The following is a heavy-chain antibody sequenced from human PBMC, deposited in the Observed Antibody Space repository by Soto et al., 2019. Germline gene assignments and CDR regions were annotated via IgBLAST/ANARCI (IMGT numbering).Heavy chain of an antibody. CDR1: GFTFSGYG. D-gene: IGHD1-26*01. CDR3: ARDGVGATTYFGYFDY. V-gene: IGHV3-33*01. J-gene: IGHJ4*02. Sequence: QVHLVESGGGVVQPGRSLRLSCAASGFTFSGYGMHWVRQAPGKGLEWVAVLRYDGSNTYYADSVKGRFTISRDNPKNTLYLQMSSLRPEDTAVYYCARDGVGATTYFGYFDYWGQGTLVTVSA. CDR2: LRYDGSNT.